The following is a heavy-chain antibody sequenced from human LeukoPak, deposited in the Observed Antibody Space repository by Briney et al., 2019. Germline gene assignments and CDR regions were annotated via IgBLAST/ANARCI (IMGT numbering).Heavy chain of an antibody. V-gene: IGHV3-21*01. CDR3: ARDSRNFAGYSYGSHLDY. D-gene: IGHD5-18*01. J-gene: IGHJ4*02. CDR1: GLTFSSYS. CDR2: ISSSSSYI. Sequence: GGSLRLSCAASGLTFSSYSMNWVRQAPGKGLEWVSSISSSSSYIYYADSVKGRFTISRDNAKNSLYLQMNSLRAEDTAVYYCARDSRNFAGYSYGSHLDYWGQGTLVTVSS.